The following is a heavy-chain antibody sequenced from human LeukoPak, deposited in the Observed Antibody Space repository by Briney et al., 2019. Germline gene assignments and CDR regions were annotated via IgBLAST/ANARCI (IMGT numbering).Heavy chain of an antibody. Sequence: GGSLRLSCAASGFTFSSYGMHWVRQAPGKGLEWVAVRSYDGSNKYYADSVKGRFTISRDNSKNTLYLQMNSLRAEDTAVYYCAKASCSGGSCYHNWFDPWGQGTLVTVSS. D-gene: IGHD2-15*01. CDR1: GFTFSSYG. V-gene: IGHV3-30*18. CDR3: AKASCSGGSCYHNWFDP. J-gene: IGHJ5*02. CDR2: RSYDGSNK.